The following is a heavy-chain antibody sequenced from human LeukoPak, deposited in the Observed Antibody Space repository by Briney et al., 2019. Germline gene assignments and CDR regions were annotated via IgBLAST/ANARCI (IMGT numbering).Heavy chain of an antibody. D-gene: IGHD3-10*01. CDR2: IYYSGST. V-gene: IGHV4-39*01. CDR3: ARHSVGTMVRGVPGAFDI. CDR1: GGSISSSSYY. Sequence: SETLSLTCTVSGGSISSSSYYWGWIRQPPGKGLEWIGSIYYSGSTYYNPSLKSRVTISVDTSKNQFSLKLSSVTAADTAVYYCARHSVGTMVRGVPGAFDIWGQGTMVTVSS. J-gene: IGHJ3*02.